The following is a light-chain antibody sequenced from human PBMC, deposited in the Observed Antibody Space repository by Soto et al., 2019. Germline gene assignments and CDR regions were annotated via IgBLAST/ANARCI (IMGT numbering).Light chain of an antibody. CDR2: EVS. Sequence: QSVLTQPASVSGSPGQSITISCTGASSDVGAYNYVSWYQQHPGKAPKLMIYEVSNRPTGVSNRFSGSKSGNTASLTISGLQAEDEADYYCGSYTSSSTYVFGTGTQLTVL. V-gene: IGLV2-14*01. CDR1: SSDVGAYNY. CDR3: GSYTSSSTYV. J-gene: IGLJ1*01.